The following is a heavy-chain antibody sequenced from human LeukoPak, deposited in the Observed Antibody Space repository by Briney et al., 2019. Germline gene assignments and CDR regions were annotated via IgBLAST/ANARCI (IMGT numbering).Heavy chain of an antibody. D-gene: IGHD3-10*01. CDR3: AREPMVRGVIHFDY. CDR2: IYTSGST. CDR1: GGSISSGSYY. V-gene: IGHV4-61*02. J-gene: IGHJ4*02. Sequence: PSQTLSLTCTVSGGSISSGSYYWSWIRQPAGKGLEWIGRIYTSGSTNYNPSLKSRVTMSVDTSKNQFSLKLSSVTAADTAVYYCAREPMVRGVIHFDYWGQGTLVTVSS.